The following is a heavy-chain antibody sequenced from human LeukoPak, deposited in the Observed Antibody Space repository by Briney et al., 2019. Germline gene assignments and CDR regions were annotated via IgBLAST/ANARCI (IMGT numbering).Heavy chain of an antibody. Sequence: SETLSLTCTVSGGSISSYYWSWIRQPAGKGLEWIGRIYTSGSTNYNPSLKSRVTMSVDTSKNQFSLKLSSVTAADTAVYYCAREAYYYDSSGYQPPFDYWGQGTLVTVSS. CDR1: GGSISSYY. J-gene: IGHJ4*02. CDR3: AREAYYYDSSGYQPPFDY. CDR2: IYTSGST. V-gene: IGHV4-4*07. D-gene: IGHD3-22*01.